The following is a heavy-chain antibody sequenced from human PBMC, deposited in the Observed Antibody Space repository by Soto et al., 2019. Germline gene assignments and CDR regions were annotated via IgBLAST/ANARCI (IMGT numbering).Heavy chain of an antibody. CDR1: GFTFNNYA. V-gene: IGHV3-23*01. CDR3: AKDRLAGNFDY. CDR2: ISNTGGGT. J-gene: IGHJ4*02. Sequence: PGGSLRLSCAASGFTFNNYAMNWVRQAPGMGLEWVATISNTGGGTYYAESVKGRFTISRDNSKNTLYLQMSSLRVEDTAVYYCAKDRLAGNFDYWGQGTQVTVSS.